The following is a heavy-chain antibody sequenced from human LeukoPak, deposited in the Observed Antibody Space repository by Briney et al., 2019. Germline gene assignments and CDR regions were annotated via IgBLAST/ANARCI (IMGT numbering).Heavy chain of an antibody. V-gene: IGHV4-4*07. J-gene: IGHJ4*02. Sequence: SETLSLTCTVSGGTISSYYWSWIRQPAGKGLEWIGRIHTSGSTNYSPSLKSRVTMSVDTSKNQFSLKLSSVTAADTAVYYCARDRYYYDSRARYFDYGGQGTLVTVSS. CDR3: ARDRYYYDSRARYFDY. D-gene: IGHD3-22*01. CDR1: GGTISSYY. CDR2: IHTSGST.